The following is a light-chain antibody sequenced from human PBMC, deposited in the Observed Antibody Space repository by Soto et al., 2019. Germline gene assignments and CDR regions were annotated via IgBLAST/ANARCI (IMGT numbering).Light chain of an antibody. V-gene: IGKV3-15*01. Sequence: EIVMTQSPATLSVSPGERATLSCRASQRVANHLAWYQHKPGQSPRLLLYDASTRATGIPARFSGSGSGTEFTITIRSLQSEDFAVYYCKQYDNWPPITFGQGTRLEIK. J-gene: IGKJ5*01. CDR1: QRVANH. CDR2: DAS. CDR3: KQYDNWPPIT.